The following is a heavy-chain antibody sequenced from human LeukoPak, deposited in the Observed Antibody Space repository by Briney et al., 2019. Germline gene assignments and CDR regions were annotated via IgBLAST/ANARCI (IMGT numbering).Heavy chain of an antibody. CDR2: MKQDGSEK. CDR3: ARDGGYTYGIYYYYCMDV. D-gene: IGHD5-18*01. Sequence: PGGSLRLSCAASGFTFSSYWMTWVRQAPGKGLEWVANMKQDGSEKYYVDSVKGRFTISRDNAKNSLYLQMNSLRAEDTAVYYCARDGGYTYGIYYYYCMDVWGKGTTVTVSS. J-gene: IGHJ6*03. V-gene: IGHV3-7*01. CDR1: GFTFSSYW.